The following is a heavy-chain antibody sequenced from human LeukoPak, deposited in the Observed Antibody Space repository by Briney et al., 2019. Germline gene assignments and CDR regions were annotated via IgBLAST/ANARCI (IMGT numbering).Heavy chain of an antibody. D-gene: IGHD6-19*01. CDR3: ARVWSSSGWEN. Sequence: GGSLRLSCAASGFTFSSYEMNWVRQAPGKGLEWVSYISSSGSTIYYAESVKGGFTISRDNAKNSLHLQMNSLRAEDTAVYYCARVWSSSGWENWGQGTLVTVSS. J-gene: IGHJ4*02. V-gene: IGHV3-48*03. CDR1: GFTFSSYE. CDR2: ISSSGSTI.